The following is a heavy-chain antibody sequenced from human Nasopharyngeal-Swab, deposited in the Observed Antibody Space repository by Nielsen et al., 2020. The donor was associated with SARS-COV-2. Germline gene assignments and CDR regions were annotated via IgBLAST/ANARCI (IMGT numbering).Heavy chain of an antibody. CDR2: IYYSGST. J-gene: IGHJ6*02. D-gene: IGHD6-19*01. V-gene: IGHV4-30-4*01. Sequence: RQAPGKGLEWIGYIYYSGSTYYNPSPKSRVTISVDTSKNQFSLKLSSVTAADTAVYYCARDSGVAGTKYYYGMDVWGQGTTVTVSS. CDR3: ARDSGVAGTKYYYGMDV.